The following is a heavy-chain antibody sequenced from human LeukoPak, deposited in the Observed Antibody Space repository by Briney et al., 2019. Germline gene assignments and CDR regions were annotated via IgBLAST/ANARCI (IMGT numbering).Heavy chain of an antibody. V-gene: IGHV3-21*01. CDR1: GFTFSTYS. D-gene: IGHD6-6*01. CDR2: ISSSGTYI. Sequence: TGGSLRLSCAASGFTFSTYSMNWVRQAPGKGLEWVSSISSSGTYIQYADSVKGRFTISRDNAKNSLYLQMNSLRAEDTAVYYCANSLISSSQVDYWGQGTLVTVSS. CDR3: ANSLISSSQVDY. J-gene: IGHJ4*02.